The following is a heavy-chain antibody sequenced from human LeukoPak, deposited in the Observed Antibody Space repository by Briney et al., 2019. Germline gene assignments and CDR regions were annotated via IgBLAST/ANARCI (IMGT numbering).Heavy chain of an antibody. CDR2: TYHGGSS. D-gene: IGHD3-22*01. V-gene: IGHV4-30-2*01. J-gene: IGHJ4*02. Sequence: SQTLSLTCAVPGASISSGDYSWSWIRQPPGKGLEWITYTYHGGSSYSNPSLKSRVTISVDTSKNQFSLKVNSVTAADTAVYYCARIYGSSGYYFDYWGQGTLVTVSS. CDR1: GASISSGDYS. CDR3: ARIYGSSGYYFDY.